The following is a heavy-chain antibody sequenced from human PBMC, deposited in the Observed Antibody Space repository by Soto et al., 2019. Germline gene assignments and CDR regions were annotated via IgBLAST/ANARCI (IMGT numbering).Heavy chain of an antibody. CDR1: LYTFTYYF. CDR3: ARLMHYYHYGGSYNSGFDM. Sequence: ASLNFSCKASLYTFTYYFIHFVRQSPVQLLDFIGLINPYSGGADLSQKFQGRVTMTRDTSISTAYMEVSSLRSDDTAVFYCARLMHYYHYGGSYNSGFDMWGKGKMVNVSS. D-gene: IGHD3-22*01. CDR2: INPYSGGA. V-gene: IGHV1-2*02. J-gene: IGHJ3*02.